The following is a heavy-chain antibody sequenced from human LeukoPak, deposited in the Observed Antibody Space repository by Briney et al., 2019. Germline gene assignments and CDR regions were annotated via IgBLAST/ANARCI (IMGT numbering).Heavy chain of an antibody. CDR2: IDNSGST. V-gene: IGHV4-59*01. CDR3: ARAPLYSGGSGWSIYYFYAMDV. CDR1: GGSISSSY. J-gene: IGHJ6*02. D-gene: IGHD6-19*01. Sequence: SETLSLTCTVSGGSISSSYWSWVRQPPGKGLEWIGYIDNSGSTNYNPSLKSRVTISLDTPKGQFSLKLSSVTAADTAVYYCARAPLYSGGSGWSIYYFYAMDVWSQGTTVTVSS.